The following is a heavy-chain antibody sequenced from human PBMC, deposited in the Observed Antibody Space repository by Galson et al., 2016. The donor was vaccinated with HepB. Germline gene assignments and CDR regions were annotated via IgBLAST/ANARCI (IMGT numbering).Heavy chain of an antibody. J-gene: IGHJ4*02. D-gene: IGHD1-1*01. CDR3: AREPPATRRSKVPRDY. CDR2: ISSSGGST. V-gene: IGHV3-48*03. CDR1: GFTFRSYE. Sequence: SLRLSCAASGFTFRSYEMNWVRQAPGKGLEWVSYISSSGGSTYHADSVKGRFAISRDNAKNSLYLQMNSLRADDTAVYYCAREPPATRRSKVPRDYWGQGPLVTVSS.